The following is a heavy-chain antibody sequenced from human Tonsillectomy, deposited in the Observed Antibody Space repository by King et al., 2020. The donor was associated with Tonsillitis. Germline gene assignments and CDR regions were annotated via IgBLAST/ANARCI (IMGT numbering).Heavy chain of an antibody. CDR2: IKSKTEGGTT. V-gene: IGHV3-15*07. CDR3: TTVGLLLWFVEFGDTYFAY. D-gene: IGHD3-10*01. CDR1: GFTFSNAW. J-gene: IGHJ4*02. Sequence: VQLVESGGGLVKPGGSLRLSCAASGFTFSNAWMNWVRQAPGKGLGWVGHIKSKTEGGTTDYAAPVKGRFTISRDDSKNTLYLQMTSLKTEDTAVYYCTTVGLLLWFVEFGDTYFAYWGQGTLVTVSS.